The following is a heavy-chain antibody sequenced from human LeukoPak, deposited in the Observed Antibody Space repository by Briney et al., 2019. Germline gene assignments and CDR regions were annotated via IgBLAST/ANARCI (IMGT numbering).Heavy chain of an antibody. D-gene: IGHD2-2*01. CDR3: ARAYSSPAAILWGSKQNADAFDI. CDR2: IYYSGST. V-gene: IGHV4-31*03. Sequence: PSETLSHTCTVSGGSISSGGYYWSWIRQHPGKGLEWIGYIYYSGSTYYNPSLKSRVTISVDTSKNQFSLKLSSVTAADTAVYYCARAYSSPAAILWGSKQNADAFDIWGQGTMVTVSS. J-gene: IGHJ3*02. CDR1: GGSISSGGYY.